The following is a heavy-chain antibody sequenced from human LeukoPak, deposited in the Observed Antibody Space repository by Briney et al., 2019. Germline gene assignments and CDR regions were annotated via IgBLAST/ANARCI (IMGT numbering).Heavy chain of an antibody. CDR1: GGSISSYY. Sequence: PSETLSLTCTVSGGSISSYYWSWIRQPPGKGLEWIGYIYYSGSTNYNPSLKSRVTISVDTSKNQFSLKLSSVTAADPAAYYCARGGEMATTQALDYWGQGTLVTVSS. V-gene: IGHV4-59*08. D-gene: IGHD5-24*01. CDR2: IYYSGST. CDR3: ARGGEMATTQALDY. J-gene: IGHJ4*02.